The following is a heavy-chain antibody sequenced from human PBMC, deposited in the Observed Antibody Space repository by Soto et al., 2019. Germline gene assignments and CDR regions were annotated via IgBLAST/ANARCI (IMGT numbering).Heavy chain of an antibody. V-gene: IGHV5-10-1*01. CDR2: IDPSDSYT. J-gene: IGHJ6*02. Sequence: ESLTISCKGSGYSFTSYWISLVRQMPGKGLEWMGRIDPSDSYTNYSPSFQGHVTISADKSISTAYLQWSSLKASDTAMYYCARSNAVGLLWFGELSPSYGMDVWGQGTTVTVSS. CDR1: GYSFTSYW. CDR3: ARSNAVGLLWFGELSPSYGMDV. D-gene: IGHD3-10*01.